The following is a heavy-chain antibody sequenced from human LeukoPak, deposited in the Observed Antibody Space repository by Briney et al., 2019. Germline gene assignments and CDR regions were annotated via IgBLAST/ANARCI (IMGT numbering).Heavy chain of an antibody. CDR2: IIQDGSEK. Sequence: PGGSLRLSCAASGFTLSSYWMSWVRHAPGRGLEWVAYIIQDGSEKYYVVSVKGRFTISRDNAENSLYLQMDSLRAEDTAVYYCAEFGITTIGGVWGKGTTVTISS. CDR3: AEFGITTIGGV. J-gene: IGHJ6*04. CDR1: GFTLSSYW. V-gene: IGHV3-7*01. D-gene: IGHD3-10*02.